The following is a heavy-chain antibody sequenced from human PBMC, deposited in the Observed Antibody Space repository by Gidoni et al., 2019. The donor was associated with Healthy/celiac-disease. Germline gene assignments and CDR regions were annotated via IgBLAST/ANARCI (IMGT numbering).Heavy chain of an antibody. CDR2: IIPIFGTA. CDR3: ARVRGNYDSSGYLFDY. Sequence: QVQLVQSGAEVKKPGSSVKVSCNASGGTFSSYAISWVRQAPGQGLEWMGGIIPIFGTANYAQKFQGRVTITADESTSTAYMELSSLRSEDTAVYYCARVRGNYDSSGYLFDYWGQGTLVTVSS. J-gene: IGHJ4*02. V-gene: IGHV1-69*01. D-gene: IGHD3-22*01. CDR1: GGTFSSYA.